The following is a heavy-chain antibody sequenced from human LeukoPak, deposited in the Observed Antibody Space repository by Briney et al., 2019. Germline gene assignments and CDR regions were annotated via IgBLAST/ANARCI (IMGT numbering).Heavy chain of an antibody. CDR2: ISSSSSYI. V-gene: IGHV3-21*01. J-gene: IGHJ4*02. Sequence: PGRSLRLSCAASGFTFSSYSMNWVRQAPGKGLEWVSSISSSSSYIYYADSVKGRFTISRDNAKNSLYLQMNSLRAEDTAVYYCARVPYYCSSTSCLIDYWGQGTLVTVSS. D-gene: IGHD2-2*01. CDR1: GFTFSSYS. CDR3: ARVPYYCSSTSCLIDY.